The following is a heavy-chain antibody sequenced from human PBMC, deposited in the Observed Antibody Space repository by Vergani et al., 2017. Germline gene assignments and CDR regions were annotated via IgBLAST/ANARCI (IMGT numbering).Heavy chain of an antibody. Sequence: EVQLVQSGAEVKKPGESLKISCKGSGYSFTSYWIGWVRQMPGKGLEWMGIIYPGDSDTRYSPSFQGQVTISADKSISTAYLQWRSLKASDTAMYYCARRIYNWNDDGAFDIWGQGTMVTVSS. CDR2: IYPGDSDT. J-gene: IGHJ3*02. V-gene: IGHV5-51*01. CDR3: ARRIYNWNDDGAFDI. D-gene: IGHD1-1*01. CDR1: GYSFTSYW.